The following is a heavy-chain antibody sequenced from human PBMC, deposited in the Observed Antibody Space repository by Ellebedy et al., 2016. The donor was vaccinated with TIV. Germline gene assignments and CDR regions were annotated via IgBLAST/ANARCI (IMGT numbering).Heavy chain of an antibody. V-gene: IGHV4-59*08. Sequence: SETLSLXXTVSGGSISSYYWSWIRQPPGKGLEWIGYIYYSGSTNYNPSLKSRVTISVDTSKNQFSLKLSSVTAADTAVYYCARHSLYDAFDIWGQGTMVTVSS. CDR2: IYYSGST. CDR1: GGSISSYY. CDR3: ARHSLYDAFDI. J-gene: IGHJ3*02.